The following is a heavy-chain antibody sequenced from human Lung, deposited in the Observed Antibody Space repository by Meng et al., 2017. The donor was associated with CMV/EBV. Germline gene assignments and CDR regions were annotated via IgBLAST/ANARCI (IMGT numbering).Heavy chain of an antibody. D-gene: IGHD5-18*01. CDR3: ARSAQLWLDHVDY. V-gene: IGHV1-2*02. J-gene: IGHJ4*02. Sequence: ASVKVSCXXSGYTFIGYYIHWVRQAPGQGLEWMGCINPNSDGTNYAQKFQGRVTMTRDTSISTAYMELNRLRFDDTAVYYCARSAQLWLDHVDYWGQGTLVTVSS. CDR1: GYTFIGYY. CDR2: INPNSDGT.